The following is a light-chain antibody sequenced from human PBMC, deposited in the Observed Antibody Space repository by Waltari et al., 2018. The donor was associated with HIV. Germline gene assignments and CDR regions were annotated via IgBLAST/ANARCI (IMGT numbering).Light chain of an antibody. V-gene: IGLV2-8*01. CDR2: EVT. CDR1: SSDIGAYDS. CDR3: SSYGDNNWVL. Sequence: QSALTQPPSASGSLGQSVTISCIGSSSDIGAYDSVSWFQQLPHNAPTLLLYEVTKRPSGVPARFSGSRSGTPAFLTVSGLQPNDTAAYFCSSYGDNNWVLFGGGTNLTVL. J-gene: IGLJ2*01.